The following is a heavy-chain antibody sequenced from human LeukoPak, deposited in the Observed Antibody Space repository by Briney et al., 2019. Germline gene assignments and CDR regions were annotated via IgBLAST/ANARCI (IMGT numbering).Heavy chain of an antibody. Sequence: GGSLRLSCAASGFTFSSYAMSWVRQAPGKGLEWVSAIRGSGDSTYYADSVKGRFTISRDNSRNTPYLQMNSLRAEDTAVYYCAKVGGYYFGSGNYFGYWGQGTLVTVSS. J-gene: IGHJ4*02. CDR1: GFTFSSYA. CDR3: AKVGGYYFGSGNYFGY. D-gene: IGHD3-10*01. CDR2: IRGSGDST. V-gene: IGHV3-23*01.